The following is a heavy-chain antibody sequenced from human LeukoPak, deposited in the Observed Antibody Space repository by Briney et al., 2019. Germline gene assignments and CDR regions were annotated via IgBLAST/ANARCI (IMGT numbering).Heavy chain of an antibody. V-gene: IGHV4-59*01. CDR3: ARARGYSSGWYQEGFDY. J-gene: IGHJ4*02. D-gene: IGHD6-19*01. CDR1: GGAISSYY. CDR2: IYYSGST. Sequence: PSETLSLTCTVSGGAISSYYWSWIRQPPGKGLEWIGYIYYSGSTNYNPSLKSRVTISVDTSKNQFSLKLSSVTAADTAVYYCARARGYSSGWYQEGFDYWGQGTLVTVSS.